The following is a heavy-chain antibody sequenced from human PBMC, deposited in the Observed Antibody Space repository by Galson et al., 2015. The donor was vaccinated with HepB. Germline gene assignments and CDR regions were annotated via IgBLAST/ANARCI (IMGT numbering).Heavy chain of an antibody. CDR2: ISKDGSRK. D-gene: IGHD3-3*01. V-gene: IGHV3-30-3*01. CDR1: GFIFSTFA. CDR3: AKAARYDLWLGWGMDV. J-gene: IGHJ6*02. Sequence: SLRLSCAASGFIFSTFATHWVRQAPGKGLEWVAVISKDGSRKYYADSVEGRFTIYRDNSRNTLFLQMNSLRGEDTAVYYCAKAARYDLWLGWGMDVWGQGTTVTVSS.